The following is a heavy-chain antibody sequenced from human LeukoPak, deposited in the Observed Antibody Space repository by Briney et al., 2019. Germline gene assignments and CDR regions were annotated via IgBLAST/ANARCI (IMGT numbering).Heavy chain of an antibody. CDR3: ARERGSGSYSRPVDY. D-gene: IGHD3-10*01. CDR1: GYTFTSYG. J-gene: IGHJ4*02. V-gene: IGHV1-18*01. Sequence: ASVKVSCKASGYTFTSYGISWVRQAPGQGLEWMGWISAYNGNTNYAQKLQGRVTMTTDTSTSTAYMELSRLRSDDTAVYYCARERGSGSYSRPVDYWGQGTLVTVSS. CDR2: ISAYNGNT.